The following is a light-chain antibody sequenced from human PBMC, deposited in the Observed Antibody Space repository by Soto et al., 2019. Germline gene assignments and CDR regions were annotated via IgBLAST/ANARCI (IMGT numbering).Light chain of an antibody. CDR1: QSVSSSY. V-gene: IGKV3-20*01. J-gene: IGKJ4*01. CDR3: QQDGSSPALP. Sequence: EIVLTQSPGTLSLSPGERATLSCRASQSVSSSYLAWYQQKPGQAPRLLIYGASSRATGIPDRFSGSGSGTAFTLTISRLEPEDVAVYYCQQDGSSPALPFGGGTKVEIK. CDR2: GAS.